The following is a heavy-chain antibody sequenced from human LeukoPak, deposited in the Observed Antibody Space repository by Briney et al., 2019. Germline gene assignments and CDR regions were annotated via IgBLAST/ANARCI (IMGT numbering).Heavy chain of an antibody. CDR1: GGSFSGYY. D-gene: IGHD3-10*01. Sequence: KTSETLSLTCAVYGGSFSGYYWSWIRQPPGKGLEWIGEINHSGSTNYNPSLKSRVTISVDTSKNQFSLKLSSVTAADTAVYYCARGRVTMVPWGSIWFDPWGQGTLVTVSS. V-gene: IGHV4-34*01. J-gene: IGHJ5*02. CDR3: ARGRVTMVPWGSIWFDP. CDR2: INHSGST.